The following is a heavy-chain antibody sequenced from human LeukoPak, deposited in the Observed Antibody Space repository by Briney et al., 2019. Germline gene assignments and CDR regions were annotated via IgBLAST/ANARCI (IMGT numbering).Heavy chain of an antibody. CDR1: GGSFSGYY. Sequence: PSETLSLTCAVYGGSFSGYYWSWIRQPPGKGLEWIGYIYYSGSTNYNPSLKSRVTISVNTSKNQFSLKLSSVTAADTAVYYCARGYSSGWYPAYYMDVWGKGTTVTISS. V-gene: IGHV4-59*01. J-gene: IGHJ6*03. CDR2: IYYSGST. D-gene: IGHD6-19*01. CDR3: ARGYSSGWYPAYYMDV.